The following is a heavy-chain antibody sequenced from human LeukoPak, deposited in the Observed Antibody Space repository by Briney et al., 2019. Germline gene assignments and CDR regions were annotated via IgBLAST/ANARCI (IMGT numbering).Heavy chain of an antibody. CDR2: INPNSGGT. J-gene: IGHJ4*02. CDR3: ARLSFRQAALDY. D-gene: IGHD2-15*01. V-gene: IGHV1-2*06. CDR1: GYTFTGYY. Sequence: ASVKVSCKASGYTFTGYYMHWVRQAPGQGLEWMGRINPNSGGTNYAQKFQGRVTMTRDTFISTAYMELSRLRSDDTAVYYCARLSFRQAALDYWGQGTLVTVSS.